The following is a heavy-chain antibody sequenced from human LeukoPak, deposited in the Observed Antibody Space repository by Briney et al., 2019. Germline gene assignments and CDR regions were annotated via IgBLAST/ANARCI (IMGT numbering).Heavy chain of an antibody. V-gene: IGHV3-43D*04. CDR1: GFTFDDYA. Sequence: GGSLRLSCAASGFTFDDYAMHWVRQAPGKGLEWVSLISWDGGSTYYADSVKGRFTISRDNSKNSLYLQMNSLSAEDTALYYCAKDMGGRYYGSGSYWAYGMDVWGKGTTVTVSS. D-gene: IGHD3-10*01. J-gene: IGHJ6*04. CDR3: AKDMGGRYYGSGSYWAYGMDV. CDR2: ISWDGGST.